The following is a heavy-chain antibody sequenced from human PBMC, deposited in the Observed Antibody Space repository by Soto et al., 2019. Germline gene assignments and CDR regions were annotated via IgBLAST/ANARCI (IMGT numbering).Heavy chain of an antibody. V-gene: IGHV4-30-4*01. CDR3: ARKGYDFWSGFDY. D-gene: IGHD3-3*01. J-gene: IGHJ4*02. CDR1: GGSISSGDYY. CDR2: SYYSGST. Sequence: QVQLQESGPGLVKPSQTLSLTCTVSGGSISSGDYYWSWIRQPPGKGLEWIGYSYYSGSTYYNPSLKSRVTVSVDTSKNQFSLKLSSVTAADTAVYYCARKGYDFWSGFDYWGQGTLVTVSS.